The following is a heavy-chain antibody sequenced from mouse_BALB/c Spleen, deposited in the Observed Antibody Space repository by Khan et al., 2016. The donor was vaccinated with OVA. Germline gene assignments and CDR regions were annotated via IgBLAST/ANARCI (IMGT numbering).Heavy chain of an antibody. Sequence: QVQLQQSGAELVKAGASVKMSCKASGYTFTSYWMHWVKQRLGQGLEWFVETNPTNGRTYYNEKFKSKATLTVDKSSSTAYMLLSGPTFEDSAVYYGARIKKIVATYFDYWGQGTTLTVSS. CDR2: TNPTNGRT. V-gene: IGHV1S81*02. CDR1: GYTFTSYW. J-gene: IGHJ2*01. CDR3: ARIKKIVATYFDY. D-gene: IGHD1-1*01.